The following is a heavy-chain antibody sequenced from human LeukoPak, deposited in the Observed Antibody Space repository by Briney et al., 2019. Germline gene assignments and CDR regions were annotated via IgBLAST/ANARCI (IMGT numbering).Heavy chain of an antibody. J-gene: IGHJ4*02. D-gene: IGHD3-9*01. Sequence: GGSLRLSCAASGFTFSSESMNWVRQAPGKGLEWVSGINWNGGSTGYADSVKGRFTISRDNAKNSLYLQMNSLRAEDTALYYCARGLRYFDWLLDYWGQGTLVTVSS. CDR1: GFTFSSES. V-gene: IGHV3-20*04. CDR2: INWNGGST. CDR3: ARGLRYFDWLLDY.